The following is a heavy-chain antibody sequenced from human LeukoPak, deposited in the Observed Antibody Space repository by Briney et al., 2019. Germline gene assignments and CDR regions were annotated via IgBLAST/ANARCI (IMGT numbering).Heavy chain of an antibody. D-gene: IGHD3-22*01. CDR3: ALYFYDSSGYHSFDY. J-gene: IGHJ4*02. Sequence: GGSLRLSCEVSGLTFSRHAMNWVRQAPGKGLEWVSYISSSGGTKYYTDSVKGRFTISRDNAKNSLYLQMNSLRDEDTALYYCALYFYDSSGYHSFDYWGQGTLVTVSS. CDR1: GLTFSRHA. V-gene: IGHV3-48*02. CDR2: ISSSGGTK.